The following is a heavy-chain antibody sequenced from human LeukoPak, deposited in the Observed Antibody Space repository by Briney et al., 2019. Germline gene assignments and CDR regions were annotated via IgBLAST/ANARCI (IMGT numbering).Heavy chain of an antibody. CDR3: ARGYYDFWSGYYAYYFDY. V-gene: IGHV4-34*01. J-gene: IGHJ4*02. D-gene: IGHD3-3*01. CDR1: GGSFSGYY. Sequence: PSETLSLTCAVYGGSFSGYYWSWIRQPPGKGLEWIGEINHSGSTNYNPSLKSRVTISVDTPKNQFSLGLSSVTAADTAVYYCARGYYDFWSGYYAYYFDYWGQGTLVTVSS. CDR2: INHSGST.